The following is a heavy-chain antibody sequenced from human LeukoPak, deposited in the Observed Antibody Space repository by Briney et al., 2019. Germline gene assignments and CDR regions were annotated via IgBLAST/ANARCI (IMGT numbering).Heavy chain of an antibody. V-gene: IGHV3-30*04. CDR2: ISYDGSNK. J-gene: IGHJ5*02. CDR1: GFTFSSYA. D-gene: IGHD2-2*01. Sequence: GRSLRLSCAASGFTFSSYAMHWVRQAPGKGLEWGAVISYDGSNKYYADSVKGRFTISRDNSKDTLYLQMNSLRAEDTAVYYCARDGLLDIVVVPAANNWFDPWGQGTLVTVSS. CDR3: ARDGLLDIVVVPAANNWFDP.